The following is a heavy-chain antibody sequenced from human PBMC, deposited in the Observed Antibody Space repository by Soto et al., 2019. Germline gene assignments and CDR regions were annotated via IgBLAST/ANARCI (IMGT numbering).Heavy chain of an antibody. CDR2: ISAYNGNT. V-gene: IGHV1-18*01. CDR3: ARRTPDPLGFWFDP. CDR1: GYTFTSYG. Sequence: QVPLVQSGAEVKHPGASVKVSCKATGYTFTSYGISWVRQAPGQGLEWMGWISAYNGNTNYAQKLQGRVTMTTDTSTSTAYMELRRLRSDDTAVYYCARRTPDPLGFWFDPWGQGTLVTVSS. J-gene: IGHJ5*02. D-gene: IGHD2-2*01.